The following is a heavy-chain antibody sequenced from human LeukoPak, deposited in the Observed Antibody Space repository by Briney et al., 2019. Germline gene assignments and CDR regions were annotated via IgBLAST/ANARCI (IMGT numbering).Heavy chain of an antibody. D-gene: IGHD6-13*01. CDR3: ARSRRIAAAGYFDY. CDR2: TSSSGSTI. Sequence: GGSLRLSCAASGFTFSSYAMSWVRQAPGKGLEWVSYTSSSGSTIYYADSVKGRFTISRDNAKNSLYLQMNSLRAEDTAVYYCARSRRIAAAGYFDYWGQGTLVTVSS. CDR1: GFTFSSYA. J-gene: IGHJ4*02. V-gene: IGHV3-48*03.